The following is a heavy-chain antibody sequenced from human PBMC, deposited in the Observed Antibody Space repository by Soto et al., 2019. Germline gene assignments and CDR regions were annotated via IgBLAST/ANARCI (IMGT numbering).Heavy chain of an antibody. D-gene: IGHD6-19*01. Sequence: QVQLQQWGAGLLKPSETLSLTCAVYGGSFSGYYWSWIRQPPGKGLEWIGEINHSGSTNYNPSLKSRVTISVDTSKNQFSLKLSSVTAADTAVYYCARREQWLVPPFDYWGQGTLVTVSS. CDR2: INHSGST. V-gene: IGHV4-34*01. CDR3: ARREQWLVPPFDY. CDR1: GGSFSGYY. J-gene: IGHJ4*02.